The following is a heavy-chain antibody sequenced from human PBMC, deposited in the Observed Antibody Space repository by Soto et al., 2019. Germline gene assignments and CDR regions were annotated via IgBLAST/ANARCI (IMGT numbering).Heavy chain of an antibody. Sequence: ASVKVSCKASGYTFTSYGISWVRQAPGQGLEWMGWISAYNGNTNYAQKLQGRVTMTTDTSTSTAYMELRSLRSDDTAVYYCARSNAYVYYYDSSGYYFHDYWGQGTLVTVSS. D-gene: IGHD3-22*01. CDR2: ISAYNGNT. CDR1: GYTFTSYG. V-gene: IGHV1-18*01. J-gene: IGHJ4*02. CDR3: ARSNAYVYYYDSSGYYFHDY.